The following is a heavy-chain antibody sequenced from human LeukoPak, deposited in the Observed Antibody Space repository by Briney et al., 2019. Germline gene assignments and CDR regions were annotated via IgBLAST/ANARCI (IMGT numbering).Heavy chain of an antibody. CDR1: GFTFSSYW. Sequence: GGSLTLSCAASGFTFSSYWMSWVRQAPGKGLEWVANIKQDGSEKYYVDSVKGRFTISRDNAKNSLYLQMNSLRAEDTAVYYCARAGVRWPDAFDIWGQGTMVTVSS. J-gene: IGHJ3*02. V-gene: IGHV3-7*01. CDR3: ARAGVRWPDAFDI. D-gene: IGHD4-23*01. CDR2: IKQDGSEK.